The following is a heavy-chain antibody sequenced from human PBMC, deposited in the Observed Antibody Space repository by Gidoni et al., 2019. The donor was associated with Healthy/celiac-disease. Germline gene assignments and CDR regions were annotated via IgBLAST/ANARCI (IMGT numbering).Heavy chain of an antibody. Sequence: QVQLQQWGAGLLKPSETLSLTCAVLGGSFSGYYWSWIRQPPGKGLEWIGEINHSGSTNYNPSLKSRVTISVDTSKNQFSLKLSSVTAADTAVYYCARGRVGSYDFDVWGQGTTVTVSS. CDR3: ARGRVGSYDFDV. CDR1: GGSFSGYY. CDR2: INHSGST. V-gene: IGHV4-34*01. D-gene: IGHD3-3*01. J-gene: IGHJ6*02.